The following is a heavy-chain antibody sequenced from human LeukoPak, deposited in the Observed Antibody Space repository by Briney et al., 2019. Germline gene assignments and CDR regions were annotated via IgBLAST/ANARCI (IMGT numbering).Heavy chain of an antibody. J-gene: IGHJ2*01. CDR3: ARGSHYDSSGFTLFDL. V-gene: IGHV3-23*01. D-gene: IGHD3-22*01. Sequence: GGSLRLSCAASGFTFSSYAMSWVRQAPGKGLEWVSSISVSGGNTYYADSVKGRFTISRDNSRNTLYLQMNSLRAEDTAVYYCARGSHYDSSGFTLFDLWGRGTLVTVSS. CDR1: GFTFSSYA. CDR2: ISVSGGNT.